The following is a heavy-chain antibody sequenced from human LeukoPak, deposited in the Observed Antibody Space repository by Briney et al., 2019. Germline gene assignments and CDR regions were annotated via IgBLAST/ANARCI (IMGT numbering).Heavy chain of an antibody. V-gene: IGHV1-46*01. J-gene: IGHJ6*03. D-gene: IGHD3-10*01. Sequence: ASVKVSCKASGYTFTNHYIHWVRLAPGQGLEWMGIINLSAGTTRNAQNFQGRVTVTRDVSTSTVYMELSSLRSGDTAVYYCARDQGGYSGSGSYQYHYYMDVWGTGTAVTVSS. CDR2: INLSAGTT. CDR1: GYTFTNHY. CDR3: ARDQGGYSGSGSYQYHYYMDV.